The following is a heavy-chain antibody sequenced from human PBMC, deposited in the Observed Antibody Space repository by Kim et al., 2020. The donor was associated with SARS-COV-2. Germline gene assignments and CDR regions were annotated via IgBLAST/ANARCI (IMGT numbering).Heavy chain of an antibody. V-gene: IGHV5-51*01. CDR3: VRLGGYSAYESVY. D-gene: IGHD5-12*01. CDR2: LYSGDSDT. Sequence: GESLKISCKGSGYTFTNYWIGWVRQMPGKGLEWMGILYSGDSDTRYSPSFQGQVTISADKSISTAYLQWSSLKASDTAMYYCVRLGGYSAYESVYWGQGTLVTVSS. J-gene: IGHJ4*02. CDR1: GYTFTNYW.